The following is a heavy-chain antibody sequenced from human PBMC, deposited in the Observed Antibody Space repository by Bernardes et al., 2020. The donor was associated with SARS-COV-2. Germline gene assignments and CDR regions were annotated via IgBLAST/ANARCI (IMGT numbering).Heavy chain of an antibody. V-gene: IGHV3-74*01. CDR1: GFTFRSSW. CDR3: ARDLGYCTNGVCSP. Sequence: LRLSCAASGFTFRSSWMHWVRQAPGPGLVWVSRTNSDGSSTNYADSVKGRFTISRDNAKNTLYLQMNSLRAEDTAVYYCARDLGYCTNGVCSPWGQGTLVTVSS. CDR2: TNSDGSST. D-gene: IGHD2-8*01. J-gene: IGHJ5*02.